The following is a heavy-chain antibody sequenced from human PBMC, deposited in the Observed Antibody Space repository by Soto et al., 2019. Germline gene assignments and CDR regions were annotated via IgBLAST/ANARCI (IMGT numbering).Heavy chain of an antibody. D-gene: IGHD3-9*01. V-gene: IGHV3-21*01. CDR2: ISSSSSYI. Sequence: GGSLRLSCAASGFTFDDFAIHWVRQAPGKGLEWISSISSSSSYIYYADSVKGRFTISRDNAKNSLYLQMNSLRAEDTAVYYCAREALRYFDWSTYYFDYWGQGTLVTVSS. CDR3: AREALRYFDWSTYYFDY. J-gene: IGHJ4*02. CDR1: GFTFDDFA.